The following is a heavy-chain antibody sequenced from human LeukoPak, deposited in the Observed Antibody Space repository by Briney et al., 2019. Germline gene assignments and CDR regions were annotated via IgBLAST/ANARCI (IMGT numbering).Heavy chain of an antibody. CDR2: IYYDGSNK. Sequence: GGSLRLSCTASGFTFSNYGMHWVRQAPGQGLEWVALIYYDGSNKYYADSVKGRFTISRDNSRNTLFLQMNSLRAEDTAVYYCANNFDYWGQRTLVTVSS. V-gene: IGHV3-33*06. CDR3: ANNFDY. J-gene: IGHJ4*02. CDR1: GFTFSNYG.